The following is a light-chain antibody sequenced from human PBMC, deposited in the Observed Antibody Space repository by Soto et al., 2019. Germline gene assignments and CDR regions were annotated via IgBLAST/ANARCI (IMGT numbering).Light chain of an antibody. J-gene: IGLJ1*01. CDR1: SSDIGAYDY. CDR2: EVN. V-gene: IGLV2-14*01. CDR3: FSFKTTSTQV. Sequence: ALTQPASLSGSPGQLITISCTGTSSDIGAYDYVSWFQQHPGKAPKLMISEVNNRPSGVSNRFSGSKSGNTAYLTISGLQVEDEAQYFCFSFKTTSTQVFGTGTKVTVL.